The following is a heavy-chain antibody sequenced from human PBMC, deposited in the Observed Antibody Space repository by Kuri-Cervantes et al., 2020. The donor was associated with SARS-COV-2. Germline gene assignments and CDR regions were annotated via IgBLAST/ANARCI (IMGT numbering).Heavy chain of an antibody. CDR1: GGTFSSYA. V-gene: IGHV1-69*13. D-gene: IGHD3-16*01. Sequence: SVKVSCKASKASGGTFSSYAITWVRQAPGQGLEWMGGIIPILGTPNYAQKFQGRVTITADESTSTAYMELSSLRSEDTAVYYCARRYDYVWGSFLYYYYGMDVWGQGTTVTVSS. CDR3: ARRYDYVWGSFLYYYYGMDV. CDR2: IIPILGTP. J-gene: IGHJ6*02.